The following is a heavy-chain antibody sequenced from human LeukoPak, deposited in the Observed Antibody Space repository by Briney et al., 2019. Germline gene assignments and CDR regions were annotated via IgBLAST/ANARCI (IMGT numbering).Heavy chain of an antibody. Sequence: PGGSLRLSCAASGFTFSSYAMSWVRRAPGKGLEWVSAISGSGGSTYYADSVKGRFTISRDNSKNTLYLQMNSLRAEDTAVYYCAAYSGYGSYFDYWGRGTLVTVSS. CDR1: GFTFSSYA. CDR3: AAYSGYGSYFDY. J-gene: IGHJ4*02. V-gene: IGHV3-23*01. D-gene: IGHD5-12*01. CDR2: ISGSGGST.